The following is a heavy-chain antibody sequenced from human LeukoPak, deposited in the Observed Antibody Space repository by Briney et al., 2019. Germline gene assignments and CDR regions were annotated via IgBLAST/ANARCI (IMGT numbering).Heavy chain of an antibody. V-gene: IGHV1-46*01. D-gene: IGHD3-22*01. CDR1: GYTFTSYY. J-gene: IGHJ4*02. CDR2: INPSGGST. Sequence: ASVKVSCKASGYTFTSYYMHWARQAPGQGLEWMGIINPSGGSTSYAQKFQGRVTMTRDTSTSTVYMELSSLRSEDTAVYYCARAGANYYDSSGYSFDYWGQGTLVTVSS. CDR3: ARAGANYYDSSGYSFDY.